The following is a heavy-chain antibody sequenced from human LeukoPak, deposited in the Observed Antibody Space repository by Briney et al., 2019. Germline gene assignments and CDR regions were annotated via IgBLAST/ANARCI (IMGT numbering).Heavy chain of an antibody. CDR2: INPNSGGT. D-gene: IGHD5-24*01. Sequence: PRASVKVSYKASGYTFTGYYMHWVRQAPGQGLEWMGWINPNSGGTNYAQKFQGRVTMTRDTSISTAYMELSRLRSDDTAVYYCARGRDGYNCDYYYMDVWGKGTTVTVSS. CDR3: ARGRDGYNCDYYYMDV. V-gene: IGHV1-2*02. J-gene: IGHJ6*03. CDR1: GYTFTGYY.